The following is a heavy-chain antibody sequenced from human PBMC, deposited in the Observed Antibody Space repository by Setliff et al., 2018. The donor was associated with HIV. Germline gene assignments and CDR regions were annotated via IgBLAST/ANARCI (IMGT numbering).Heavy chain of an antibody. CDR3: ATSPAGEILGSRPFYFDY. J-gene: IGHJ4*02. CDR1: GDSINSGNYY. V-gene: IGHV4-31*03. Sequence: SETLSLTCTVSGDSINSGNYYWSWIRQHPGKGLEWIGYIYYSGSTYYSPSLKSRVTISEDTPKNQFSLKMRSVTAADTAAYYCATSPAGEILGSRPFYFDYWGQGTLVTVSS. CDR2: IYYSGST. D-gene: IGHD3-10*01.